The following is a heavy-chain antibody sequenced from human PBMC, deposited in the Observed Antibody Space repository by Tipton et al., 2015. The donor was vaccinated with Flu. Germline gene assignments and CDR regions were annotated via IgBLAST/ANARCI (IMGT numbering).Heavy chain of an antibody. J-gene: IGHJ4*02. Sequence: VQLVQSGGGFFKPGGSLRLSCAASGFTFSNVWMTWVRHTPGKGLEWVGRIKRKTDGETTDYAAPVKGRFTVSGDDSESTLYLQMDSLKTEDTATYYCATDLPLGEGGYFDSWGQGALVTVSS. CDR3: ATDLPLGEGGYFDS. CDR2: IKRKTDGETT. V-gene: IGHV3-15*05. D-gene: IGHD3-16*01. CDR1: GFTFSNVW.